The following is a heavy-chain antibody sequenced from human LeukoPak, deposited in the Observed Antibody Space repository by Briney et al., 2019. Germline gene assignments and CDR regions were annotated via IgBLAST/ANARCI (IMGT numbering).Heavy chain of an antibody. D-gene: IGHD3/OR15-3a*01. CDR2: IYYSGNT. Sequence: PSETLSLTCTVSGVSISSSNSYWGWIRQPPGKGLEWIGSIYYSGNTYYNASLKSQVPISIDTSKNHFSLRLTSVTAADTAVYYCARQTGSGLFILPGGQGTLVTVSS. CDR3: ARQTGSGLFILP. CDR1: GVSISSSNSY. V-gene: IGHV4-39*01. J-gene: IGHJ4*02.